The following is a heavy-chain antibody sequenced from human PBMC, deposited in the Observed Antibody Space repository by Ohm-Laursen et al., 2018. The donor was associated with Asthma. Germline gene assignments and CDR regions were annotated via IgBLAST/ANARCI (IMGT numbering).Heavy chain of an antibody. V-gene: IGHV3-9*01. CDR3: AKDIRWELLPEYFDY. CDR2: ISWNSGSI. Sequence: SLRLSCAASGFTFDDYAMHWVRQAPGKGLEWVSGISWNSGSIGYADSVKGRFTISRDNAKNSLYLQMNSLRAEDTALYYCAKDIRWELLPEYFDYWGQGTLATVSS. J-gene: IGHJ4*02. CDR1: GFTFDDYA. D-gene: IGHD1-26*01.